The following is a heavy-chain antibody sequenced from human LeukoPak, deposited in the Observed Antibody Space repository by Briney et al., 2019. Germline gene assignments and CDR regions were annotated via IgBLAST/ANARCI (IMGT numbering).Heavy chain of an antibody. CDR1: GGSFIGTPHY. V-gene: IGHV4-39*01. CDR2: VYYSGST. CDR3: ARNITSGYLDY. J-gene: IGHJ4*02. D-gene: IGHD2/OR15-2a*01. Sequence: SETLSLTCSVSGGSFIGTPHYWACIRQPHGKGLDWIGSVYYSGSTTYSPSLKSRVTISVERSQNQFSLRLTSVTGADTAVYYCARNITSGYLDYWGPGTPVTVSS.